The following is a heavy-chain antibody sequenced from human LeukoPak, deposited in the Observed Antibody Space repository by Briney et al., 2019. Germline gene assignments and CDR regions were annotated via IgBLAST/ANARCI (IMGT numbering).Heavy chain of an antibody. Sequence: ASVKVSCKASGYTFTSYIMNWVRQAPGQGLEWMGWINTNTGNPTYAQGFTGWFVFSLDTSVNTAYLQISSLKAEDTAVYYCARVGLPYYYYMDVWGKGTMVTVSS. CDR3: ARVGLPYYYYMDV. D-gene: IGHD3/OR15-3a*01. CDR1: GYTFTSYI. CDR2: INTNTGNP. J-gene: IGHJ6*03. V-gene: IGHV7-4-1*02.